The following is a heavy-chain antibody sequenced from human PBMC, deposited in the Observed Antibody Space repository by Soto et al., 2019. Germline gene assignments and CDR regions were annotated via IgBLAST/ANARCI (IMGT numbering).Heavy chain of an antibody. CDR1: GGSISSYY. Sequence: QVQLQESGPGLVKPSETLSLTCTVSGGSISSYYWSWIRQPPGKGLEWIGYIYYSGSTNYNPSLKSRVTISVDTSKNQFSLKLGSVTAADTAVYYCARSLYYGAFDYGGQGTLVTVSS. CDR2: IYYSGST. CDR3: ARSLYYGAFDY. J-gene: IGHJ4*02. D-gene: IGHD3-22*01. V-gene: IGHV4-59*01.